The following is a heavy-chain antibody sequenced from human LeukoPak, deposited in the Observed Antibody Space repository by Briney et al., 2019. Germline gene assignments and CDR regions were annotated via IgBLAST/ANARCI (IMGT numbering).Heavy chain of an antibody. V-gene: IGHV3-48*02. D-gene: IGHD1-26*01. J-gene: IGHJ4*02. Sequence: GGSLRLSCEASGFTLSSYAMAWVRQAPGKGLEWLSYITSSSNINYADSVKGRFTISRDNAKNSLYLQMNSLRDEDTAVYYCAGRVLGRPQGDWGQGTLVTVSS. CDR2: ITSSSNI. CDR3: AGRVLGRPQGD. CDR1: GFTLSSYA.